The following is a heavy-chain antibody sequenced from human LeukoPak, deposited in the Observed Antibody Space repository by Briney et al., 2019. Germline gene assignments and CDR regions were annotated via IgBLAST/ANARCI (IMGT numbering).Heavy chain of an antibody. Sequence: PGGSLRFSCAASGFTFSSYSMNWVRQAPGKGLEWVSSISSSSSYIYYADSVKGRFTISRDNAKNSLYLQMNSLRAEDTAVYYCARSTTEFGPPFDDAFDIWGQGTMVTVSS. CDR2: ISSSSSYI. D-gene: IGHD3-16*01. CDR1: GFTFSSYS. CDR3: ARSTTEFGPPFDDAFDI. V-gene: IGHV3-21*01. J-gene: IGHJ3*02.